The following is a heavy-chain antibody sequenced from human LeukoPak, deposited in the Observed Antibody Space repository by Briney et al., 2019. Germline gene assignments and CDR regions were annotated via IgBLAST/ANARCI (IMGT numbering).Heavy chain of an antibody. V-gene: IGHV1-8*01. CDR2: MNPNSGNT. J-gene: IGHJ6*03. D-gene: IGHD1-26*01. CDR3: ARGGSGSYYLLYYYYYMDV. Sequence: GASVKVSCKASGYTFTSYDINWVRQATGQGREWMGWMNPNSGNTGYAQKFQGRVTMTRNTSISTAYMELSSLRSEDTAVYYCARGGSGSYYLLYYYYYMDVWGKGTTVTISS. CDR1: GYTFTSYD.